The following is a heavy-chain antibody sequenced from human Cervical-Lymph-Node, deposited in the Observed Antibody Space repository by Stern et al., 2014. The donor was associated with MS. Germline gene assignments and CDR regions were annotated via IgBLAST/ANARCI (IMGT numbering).Heavy chain of an antibody. Sequence: VQLVGSGGSVVQPGRSLRLSCAASGFTFSSYGMHLVRQAPGKVLGRVTVISYDGNHKYYAAFVKGRFTISRDNSKNTLHLQMNSVTPDDTAIYYCARDYEDTSMLFDHWGQGTLVTVSS. CDR3: ARDYEDTSMLFDH. J-gene: IGHJ4*02. D-gene: IGHD2-8*01. V-gene: IGHV3-30*03. CDR2: ISYDGNHK. CDR1: GFTFSSYG.